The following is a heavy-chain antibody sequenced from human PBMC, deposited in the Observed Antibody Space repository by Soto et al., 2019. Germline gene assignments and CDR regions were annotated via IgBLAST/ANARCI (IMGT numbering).Heavy chain of an antibody. D-gene: IGHD3-10*01. CDR1: GFTFSSYA. CDR2: ISGSGGST. V-gene: IGHV3-23*01. J-gene: IGHJ4*02. Sequence: EVQLLESGGGLVQPGGSMRLSCAASGFTFSSYAMSWVRQAPGKGLEWVSAISGSGGSTYYGDSVKGLFTISRDTSKNTLDLHINSMRAEDTAVYYCAKELGVTMVRGANFDYWGQGALVAVSS. CDR3: AKELGVTMVRGANFDY.